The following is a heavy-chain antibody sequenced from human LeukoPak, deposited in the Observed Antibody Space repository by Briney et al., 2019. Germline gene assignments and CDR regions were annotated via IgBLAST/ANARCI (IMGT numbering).Heavy chain of an antibody. CDR1: GFTFDDYG. CDR3: ARVTAYYDSSGYSGYYYFDY. V-gene: IGHV3-20*04. J-gene: IGHJ4*02. CDR2: INWNGGST. Sequence: PVGSLRLSCAASGFTFDDYGMSWVRQAPGKGLEWVSGINWNGGSTGYADSVKGRFTISRDNAKNSLYLQMNSLRAEDTALYYCARVTAYYDSSGYSGYYYFDYWGQGTLVTVSS. D-gene: IGHD3-22*01.